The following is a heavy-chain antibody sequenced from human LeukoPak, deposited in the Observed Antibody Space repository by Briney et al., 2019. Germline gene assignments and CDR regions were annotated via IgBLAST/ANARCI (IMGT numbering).Heavy chain of an antibody. V-gene: IGHV3-30*18. CDR2: VSYVGSSK. CDR3: AKEDCSGGACYSLDY. D-gene: IGHD2-15*01. Sequence: GGSLRLSCAASGFTFSSYDMHWVRQAPGKGLEWVAVVSYVGSSKYYADAVKGRFTISRDNSKDTVYLQMNSLRAEDTAVYHCAKEDCSGGACYSLDYWGQGTLITVSS. CDR1: GFTFSSYD. J-gene: IGHJ4*02.